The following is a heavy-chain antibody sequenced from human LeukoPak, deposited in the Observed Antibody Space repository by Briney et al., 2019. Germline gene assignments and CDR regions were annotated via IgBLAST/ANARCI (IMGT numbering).Heavy chain of an antibody. J-gene: IGHJ5*01. D-gene: IGHD6-13*01. CDR1: GYTFTNHA. V-gene: IGHV1-3*01. Sequence: GASVKVSCKGSGYTFTNHALHWVRQAPAQGRAWMGCIHAANGNTKYSQKFQGRVTITRDTSANIVYMDRRSVRSEDTAVYSCARPRGSSPGNWFDSWGQGTLVTVSS. CDR2: IHAANGNT. CDR3: ARPRGSSPGNWFDS.